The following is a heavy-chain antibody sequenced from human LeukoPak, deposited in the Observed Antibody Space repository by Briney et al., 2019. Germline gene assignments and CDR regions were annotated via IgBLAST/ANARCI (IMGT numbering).Heavy chain of an antibody. CDR1: GGSIRSYY. D-gene: IGHD1-26*01. CDR2: IYYIGST. Sequence: SKTLSLTCTVSGGSIRSYYWSWIRQPPGKGLECIGYIYYIGSTNYNPSLKSRVTISLDTSKSQFSLKLTSVTPADTAVYYCARGGIVGSRTNWFDPWGQGILVTVSS. V-gene: IGHV4-59*01. J-gene: IGHJ5*02. CDR3: ARGGIVGSRTNWFDP.